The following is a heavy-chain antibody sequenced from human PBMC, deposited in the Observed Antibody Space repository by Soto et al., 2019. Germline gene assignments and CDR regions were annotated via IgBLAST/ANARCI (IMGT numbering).Heavy chain of an antibody. V-gene: IGHV3-21*01. CDR2: ISSSSSYI. CDR1: GFTFSSYS. CDR3: ARAPYHGSSWSWFDP. Sequence: EVQLVESGGGLVKPGGSLRLSCAASGFTFSSYSMNWVRQAPGKGLEWVSSISSSSSYIYYADSVKGRFTISRDNAKNSLYRQMNSLRAEDTAVYYCARAPYHGSSWSWFDPWGKGNLVTVSS. J-gene: IGHJ5*02. D-gene: IGHD6-13*01.